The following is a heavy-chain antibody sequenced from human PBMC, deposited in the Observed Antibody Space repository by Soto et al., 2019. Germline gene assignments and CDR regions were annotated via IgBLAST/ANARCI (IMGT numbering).Heavy chain of an antibody. CDR1: GFTFSNFA. Sequence: EVQLLESGGGLVQPGGSLRLSCAVSGFTFSNFAMSWVRQAPGKGLEWVSVISSSGGTTYYADSVKGRFTISRDNSKNTLYLQMNSLRAEDTAVYYCARDYSYACDYWGQGTLVTVSS. J-gene: IGHJ4*02. D-gene: IGHD3-16*01. CDR2: ISSSGGTT. CDR3: ARDYSYACDY. V-gene: IGHV3-23*01.